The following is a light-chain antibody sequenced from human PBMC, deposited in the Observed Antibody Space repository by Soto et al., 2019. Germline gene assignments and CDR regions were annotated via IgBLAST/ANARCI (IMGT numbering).Light chain of an antibody. CDR1: QLINTW. CDR2: AAS. Sequence: DILMTQSPSSVSASVGDRVTITCRATQLINTWLSWYQQKPGKAHTLLIYAASTLQSGVPSRFSGSGSGAEFTLTISSLQPEEFATYNFRQSNSFPFTFGPATKVDI. J-gene: IGKJ3*01. V-gene: IGKV1-12*02. CDR3: RQSNSFPFT.